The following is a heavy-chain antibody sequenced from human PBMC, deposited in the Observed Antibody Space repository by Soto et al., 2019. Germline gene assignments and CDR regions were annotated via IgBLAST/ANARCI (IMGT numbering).Heavy chain of an antibody. CDR1: GFTFSNFE. CDR2: IHSGGSRI. CDR3: ARDGSTVTTNYHYAMDV. J-gene: IGHJ6*02. D-gene: IGHD4-17*01. Sequence: EVQLVESGGNLVQPGGSLRLSCAASGFTFSNFEMHWVRQAPGKGLEWVSYIHSGGSRIYYADSVKGRFTISRDNAKNSLYLQMNSLRAEDTAVYYCARDGSTVTTNYHYAMDVWGQGTTVTVSS. V-gene: IGHV3-48*03.